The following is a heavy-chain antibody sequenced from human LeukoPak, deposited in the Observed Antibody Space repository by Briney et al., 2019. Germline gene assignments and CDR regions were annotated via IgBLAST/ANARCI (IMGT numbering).Heavy chain of an antibody. CDR2: VIPIFGTA. V-gene: IGHV1-69*05. CDR3: ARVDLWGQRDFRYY. D-gene: IGHD2/OR15-2a*01. J-gene: IGHJ4*02. Sequence: SVKVSCKASGGTFSSYAISWVRQAPGQGLEWMGGVIPIFGTANYAQKFQGRVTITTDESTSTAYMELSSLRSEDTAVYYCARVDLWGQRDFRYYWGQGTLVTVSS. CDR1: GGTFSSYA.